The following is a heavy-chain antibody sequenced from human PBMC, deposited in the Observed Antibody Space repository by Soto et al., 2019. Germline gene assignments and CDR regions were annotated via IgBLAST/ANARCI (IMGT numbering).Heavy chain of an antibody. CDR1: GGHFDRFA. J-gene: IGHJ6*02. CDR3: ARGEDDYGDFGSMDV. CDR2: IIPFLSAT. D-gene: IGHD4-17*01. Sequence: QVQLVQSGAEVKKPGSSVKVSCRASGGHFDRFALSWLRQAHGQGLEWMGGIIPFLSATTYAQKFQGRVTITADESASPLYLELRSLTSDDTAVYYCARGEDDYGDFGSMDVWGQGTSVTVSS. V-gene: IGHV1-69*01.